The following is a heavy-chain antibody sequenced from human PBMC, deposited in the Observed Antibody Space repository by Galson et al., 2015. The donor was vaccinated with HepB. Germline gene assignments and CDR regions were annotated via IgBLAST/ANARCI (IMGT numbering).Heavy chain of an antibody. Sequence: SVKVSCKVSGYTLTELSMHWVRQAPRKGLEWMGGFDPEDGETIYAQKYQGRVTMTEDTSTDTAYMELSSLRSEDTAVYYCATDRSGYYSLDYWGQGTLVTVSS. J-gene: IGHJ4*02. CDR2: FDPEDGET. CDR3: ATDRSGYYSLDY. V-gene: IGHV1-24*01. D-gene: IGHD3-22*01. CDR1: GYTLTELS.